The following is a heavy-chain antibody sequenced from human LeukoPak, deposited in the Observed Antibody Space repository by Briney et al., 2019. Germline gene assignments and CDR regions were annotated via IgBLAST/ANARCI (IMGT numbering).Heavy chain of an antibody. Sequence: GASVKVSCKVSGYTLTELSMHWVRQAPGKGLEWMGGFDPEDGETIYAQKFQGRVTMTEDTSTDTAYMELSSLRSEDTAVYYCATVPLVYAKYYYYYYGMDVWGQGTTVTVSS. CDR1: GYTLTELS. CDR3: ATVPLVYAKYYYYYYGMDV. CDR2: FDPEDGET. J-gene: IGHJ6*02. D-gene: IGHD2-8*01. V-gene: IGHV1-24*01.